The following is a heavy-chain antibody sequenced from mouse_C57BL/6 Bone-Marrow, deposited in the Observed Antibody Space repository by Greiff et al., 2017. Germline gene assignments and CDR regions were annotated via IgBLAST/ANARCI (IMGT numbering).Heavy chain of an antibody. V-gene: IGHV1-15*01. Sequence: VQLQQSGAELVRPGASVTLSCKASGYTFTDYEMHWVKQTPVHGLEWIGAIDPETGGTAYNQKFKGKALLTADKSSSTAYMELRSLTSEDSAVYYCTRGDWAWFAYWGQGTLVTVSA. CDR2: IDPETGGT. CDR3: TRGDWAWFAY. J-gene: IGHJ3*01. D-gene: IGHD4-1*01. CDR1: GYTFTDYE.